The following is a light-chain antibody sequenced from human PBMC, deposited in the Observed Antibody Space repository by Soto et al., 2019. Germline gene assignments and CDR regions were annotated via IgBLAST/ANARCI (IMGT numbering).Light chain of an antibody. CDR1: QTVSSSY. CDR2: GAS. V-gene: IGKV3-20*01. CDR3: QQYGTSSQYT. Sequence: EIVLTQSPGTLSLSPGERATLSCRTSQTVSSSYLAWYQQKPDQAPRLLIYGASSRATGIPDRFSGSGSGTDFTLTISRLEPEDFAVYYCQQYGTSSQYTFGQGTKLEIK. J-gene: IGKJ2*01.